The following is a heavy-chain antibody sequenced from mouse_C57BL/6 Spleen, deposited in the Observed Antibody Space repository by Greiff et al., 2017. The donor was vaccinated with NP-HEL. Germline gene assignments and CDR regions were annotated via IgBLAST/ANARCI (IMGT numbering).Heavy chain of an antibody. CDR1: GFTFSDYY. CDR2: INYDGSST. Sequence: EVQRVESEGGLVQPGSSMKLSCTASGFTFSDYYMAWVRQVPEKGLEWVANINYDGSSTYYLDSLKSRFIISRDNAKNILYLQMSSLKSEDTATYYCARDGTGTSGYFDVWGTGTTVTVSS. CDR3: ARDGTGTSGYFDV. D-gene: IGHD4-1*01. V-gene: IGHV5-16*01. J-gene: IGHJ1*03.